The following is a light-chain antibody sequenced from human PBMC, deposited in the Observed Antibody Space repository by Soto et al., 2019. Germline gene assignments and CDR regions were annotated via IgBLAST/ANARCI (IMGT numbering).Light chain of an antibody. CDR1: QSISTY. J-gene: IGKJ5*01. V-gene: IGKV1-39*01. CDR3: QQRYSTPIT. Sequence: DIQMTQSPYSLSASVGDRVTITCRASQSISTYLNWYQQKPGKAPNLLIYAASFLQSGVPSRFSGSGSGTDFTLTISSLQPEDFATYYCQQRYSTPITFGQGTRLEIK. CDR2: AAS.